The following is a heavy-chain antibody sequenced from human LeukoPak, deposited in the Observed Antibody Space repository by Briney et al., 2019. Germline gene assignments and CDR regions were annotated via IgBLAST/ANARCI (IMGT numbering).Heavy chain of an antibody. Sequence: GGSLRLSCAASGFTFSSYWMHWVRQAPGKGLVWVSRINSDGSSTSYADSVKGRFTISRDNAKNTLYLQMNSLRAEDTAVYYCASSRGSYYYYMDVWGKGTTVIVSS. V-gene: IGHV3-74*01. CDR1: GFTFSSYW. D-gene: IGHD2-2*01. CDR3: ASSRGSYYYYMDV. CDR2: INSDGSST. J-gene: IGHJ6*03.